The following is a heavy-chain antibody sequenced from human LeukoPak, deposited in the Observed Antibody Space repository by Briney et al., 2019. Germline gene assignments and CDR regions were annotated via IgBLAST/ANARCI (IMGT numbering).Heavy chain of an antibody. CDR1: GGTFSSYT. V-gene: IGHV1-69*04. J-gene: IGHJ4*02. D-gene: IGHD6-13*01. CDR2: IIPILGIA. CDR3: ARERVAARSGTFDY. Sequence: ASVKVSCKASGGTFSSYTISWVRQAPGQGLEWMGRIIPILGIANYAQKSQGRVTITADKSTSTAYMELSSLRSEDTAVYYCARERVAARSGTFDYWGQGTLVTVSS.